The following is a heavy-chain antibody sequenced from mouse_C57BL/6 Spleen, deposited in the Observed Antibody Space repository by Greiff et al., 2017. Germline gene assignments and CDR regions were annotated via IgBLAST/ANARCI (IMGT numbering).Heavy chain of an antibody. J-gene: IGHJ2*01. CDR1: GYSITSGYY. CDR3: AREGSTRSRIDY. Sequence: EVKLMESGPGLVKPSPSLSLTCSVTGYSITSGYYWNWIRQFPGNKLEWMGYIRYDGSNNYNPSLKNRISITRDTSKNQYFLKLNSVTTEDTATYCGAREGSTRSRIDYWGQGTTLTVSS. V-gene: IGHV3-6*01. CDR2: IRYDGSN. D-gene: IGHD2-1*01.